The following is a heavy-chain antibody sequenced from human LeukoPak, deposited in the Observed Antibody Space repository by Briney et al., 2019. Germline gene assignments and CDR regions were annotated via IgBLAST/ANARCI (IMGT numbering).Heavy chain of an antibody. D-gene: IGHD6-19*01. CDR2: INPNSGGT. CDR1: GYTFTAYY. CDR3: ARLSSGWYDDFDI. J-gene: IGHJ3*02. Sequence: ASVKVSCKASGYTFTAYYMHWVRQAPGQGLEWMGRINPNSGGTNYAQRFQGRVTMTRDTSISTAYMEMRRLKSDDTAVCYCARLSSGWYDDFDIWGQGTMVTVSS. V-gene: IGHV1-2*06.